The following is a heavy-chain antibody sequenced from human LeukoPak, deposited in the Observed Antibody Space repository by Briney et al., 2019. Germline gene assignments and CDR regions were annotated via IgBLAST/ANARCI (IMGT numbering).Heavy chain of an antibody. V-gene: IGHV4-34*01. Sequence: SETLSLTCAVYGGSFSGYYWSWIRQPPGKGLEWIGEINHSGSTNYNLSLKSRVTISVDTSKNQFSLKLSSVTAADTAVYYCARYSAAAASYFDYWGQGTLVTVSS. CDR1: GGSFSGYY. CDR2: INHSGST. J-gene: IGHJ4*02. CDR3: ARYSAAAASYFDY. D-gene: IGHD6-13*01.